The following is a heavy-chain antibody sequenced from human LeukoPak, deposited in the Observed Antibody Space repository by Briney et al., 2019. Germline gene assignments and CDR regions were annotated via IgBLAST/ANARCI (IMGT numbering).Heavy chain of an antibody. J-gene: IGHJ3*02. V-gene: IGHV4-34*01. CDR1: GGSFSGYY. CDR3: ARLAGYYDTNAFDI. Sequence: PSETLSLTCAVYGGSFSGYYWSWIRQPPGKGLEWIGEINHSGSTNYNPSLKSRVTISVDTSKNQFSLKLSSVTAADTAVYYCARLAGYYDTNAFDIWGQGTMVTVSS. CDR2: INHSGST. D-gene: IGHD3-22*01.